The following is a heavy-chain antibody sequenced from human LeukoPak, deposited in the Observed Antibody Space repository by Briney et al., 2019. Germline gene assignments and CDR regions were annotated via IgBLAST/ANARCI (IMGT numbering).Heavy chain of an antibody. Sequence: GGSLRLSCAASGFTFSSYWMSWVRQAPGKGLEWVSSISSSSSYIYYADSVKGRFTISRDNAKNSLYLQMNSLRAEDTAVYYCARDLRTQWLPIDYWGQGTLVTVSS. CDR1: GFTFSSYW. CDR2: ISSSSSYI. D-gene: IGHD3-22*01. CDR3: ARDLRTQWLPIDY. V-gene: IGHV3-21*01. J-gene: IGHJ4*02.